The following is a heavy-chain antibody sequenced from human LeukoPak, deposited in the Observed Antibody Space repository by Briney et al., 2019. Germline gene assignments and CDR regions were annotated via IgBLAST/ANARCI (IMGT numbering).Heavy chain of an antibody. D-gene: IGHD2-2*01. Sequence: SETLSLTCTVSGGSISSGSYYWRWIRQPAGKGLEWLGRIYTSGSTNYNPSLKSRVTISVDTSKNQFSLKLSSVTAADTAVYYCARGVRPAATVLVRNYYMDVWGKGTTVTISS. J-gene: IGHJ6*03. V-gene: IGHV4-61*02. CDR2: IYTSGST. CDR1: GGSISSGSYY. CDR3: ARGVRPAATVLVRNYYMDV.